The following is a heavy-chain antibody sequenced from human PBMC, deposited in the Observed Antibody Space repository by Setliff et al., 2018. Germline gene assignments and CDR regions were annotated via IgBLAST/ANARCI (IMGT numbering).Heavy chain of an antibody. CDR2: IYYSGST. V-gene: IGHV4-31*11. J-gene: IGHJ6*03. CDR3: ARGDSFYYFMDV. CDR1: GVSISSASYH. Sequence: SETLSLTCVVSGVSISSASYHWNWIRQRPGKGLEWIGYIYYSGSTHYSPSLKSRLTISVDTSKNHFSLKLNSVTAADTAVYYCARGDSFYYFMDVWGKGTTVTVPS.